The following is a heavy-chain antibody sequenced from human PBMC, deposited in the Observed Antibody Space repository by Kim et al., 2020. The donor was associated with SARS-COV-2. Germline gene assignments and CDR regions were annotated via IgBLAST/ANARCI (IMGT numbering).Heavy chain of an antibody. CDR2: ISYDGSNK. CDR1: GFTFSSYA. CDR3: ARDYSGNLAFDY. J-gene: IGHJ4*02. D-gene: IGHD4-4*01. V-gene: IGHV3-30*04. Sequence: GGSLRLSCAASGFTFSSYAMHWVRQAPGKGLEWVAVISYDGSNKYYADSVKGRFTISRDNSKNTLYLQMNSLRAEDTAVYYCARDYSGNLAFDYWGQGTLVTVSS.